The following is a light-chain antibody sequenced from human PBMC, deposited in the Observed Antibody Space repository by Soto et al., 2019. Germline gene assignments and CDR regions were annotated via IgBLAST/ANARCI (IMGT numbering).Light chain of an antibody. CDR2: GAS. V-gene: IGKV3-20*01. CDR1: QSVSSS. CDR3: QQYGSSGT. J-gene: IGKJ1*01. Sequence: EIVLTQSPGTLSLSPGERVTLSCRASQSVSSSLAWYQQKPGQAPRLLISGASTRATGIPDRFSGSGSGTDFTLTISRLEPEDFAVYYCQQYGSSGTFGQGTKVDIK.